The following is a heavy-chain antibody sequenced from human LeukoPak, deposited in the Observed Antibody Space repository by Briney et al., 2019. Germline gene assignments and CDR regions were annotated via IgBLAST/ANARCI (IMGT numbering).Heavy chain of an antibody. CDR3: ARGEYGSGPGDY. J-gene: IGHJ4*02. CDR2: INPNSGGT. D-gene: IGHD3-10*01. CDR1: GYTLTDYF. Sequence: ASVKVSCKASGYTLTDYFIHWVRQAPGQGLEWMGWINPNSGGTNYAQKFQGRVTMTRDTSISTAYMELSRLRSDDTAVYYCARGEYGSGPGDYWGQGTLVTVSS. V-gene: IGHV1-2*02.